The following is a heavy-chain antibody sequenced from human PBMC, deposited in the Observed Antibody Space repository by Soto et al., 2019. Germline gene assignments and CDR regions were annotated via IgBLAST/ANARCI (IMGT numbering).Heavy chain of an antibody. CDR2: ISGSGGST. D-gene: IGHD2-15*01. V-gene: IGHV3-23*01. J-gene: IGHJ3*02. Sequence: EVQLLESGGGLVQPGGSLRLSCAASGFTFSSYAMSWVRQAPGKGLEWVSAISGSGGSTYYADSVKGRFTISRDNSKNTLYLQMNSLRAEDTAVYYCAKDAQGDIVVVVTGFDIRGQGTMVTVSS. CDR3: AKDAQGDIVVVVTGFDI. CDR1: GFTFSSYA.